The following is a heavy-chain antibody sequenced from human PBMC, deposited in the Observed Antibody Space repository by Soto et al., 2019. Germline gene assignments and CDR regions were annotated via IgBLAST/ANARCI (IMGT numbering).Heavy chain of an antibody. Sequence: SETLSLTCTVSGGSISSGGYYWSWIRQHPGKGLEWIGYIYYSGSTYYNPSLKSRVTISVDTSKNQFSLKLSSVTAADTAVYYCARWSVDKNDMDVWGQGTTVTVSS. CDR3: ARWSVDKNDMDV. J-gene: IGHJ6*02. CDR2: IYYSGST. V-gene: IGHV4-31*03. D-gene: IGHD5-12*01. CDR1: GGSISSGGYY.